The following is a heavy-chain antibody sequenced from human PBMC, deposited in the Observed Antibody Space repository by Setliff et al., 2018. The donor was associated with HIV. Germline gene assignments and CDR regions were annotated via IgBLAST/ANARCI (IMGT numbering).Heavy chain of an antibody. V-gene: IGHV4-39*01. J-gene: IGHJ4*02. CDR1: GGSIISSNFY. CDR2: IDYSGST. D-gene: IGHD6-19*01. Sequence: SETMSLTRPVSGGSIISSNFYWGWIREPPGKGPEDIGSIDYSGSTYYNPSLESRVTISVDTSKSQCSMKLSSVTAADTAIYYCARHRGDSGWPRGTDSWGQGTRVTVSS. CDR3: ARHRGDSGWPRGTDS.